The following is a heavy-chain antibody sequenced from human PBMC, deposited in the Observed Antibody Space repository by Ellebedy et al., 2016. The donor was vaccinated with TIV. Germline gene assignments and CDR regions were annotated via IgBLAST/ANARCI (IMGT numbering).Heavy chain of an antibody. CDR1: GFTFSSYW. CDR3: ARALGGGDCY. Sequence: GESLKISCAASGFTFSSYWMHWVRQAPGKGLEWVANIKQDGSDKYCVDSVKGRFTISRDNAKNSLYLQMNSLRAEDTAVYYCARALGGGDCYWGQGTLVTVSS. D-gene: IGHD2-21*02. J-gene: IGHJ4*02. CDR2: IKQDGSDK. V-gene: IGHV3-7*01.